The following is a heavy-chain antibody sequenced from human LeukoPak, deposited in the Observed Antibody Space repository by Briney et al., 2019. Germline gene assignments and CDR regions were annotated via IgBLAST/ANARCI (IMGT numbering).Heavy chain of an antibody. D-gene: IGHD3-10*01. Sequence: GGSLRLSCAASGFTFSDYSMNGVRQAPGKGLEWVSYISSSSTTIFYADSVKGRFTISRDNAKNSLFLQMHGLRDEDTALYYCASERVIQAAGDGFDSWGQGTLVTVSS. V-gene: IGHV3-48*02. CDR3: ASERVIQAAGDGFDS. CDR2: ISSSSTTI. CDR1: GFTFSDYS. J-gene: IGHJ4*02.